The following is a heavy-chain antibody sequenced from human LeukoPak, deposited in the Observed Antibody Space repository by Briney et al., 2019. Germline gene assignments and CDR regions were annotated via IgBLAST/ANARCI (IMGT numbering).Heavy chain of an antibody. Sequence: GESLKISCKGSGYSFTIYWIGWVRQMPGKGLEWMGIIYPGDSDTRYSPSFQGQVTISADKSISTAYLQWSSLKTSDTAMYYCARSPRILGFDYWGQGTLVTVSS. CDR1: GYSFTIYW. CDR2: IYPGDSDT. CDR3: ARSPRILGFDY. V-gene: IGHV5-51*01. D-gene: IGHD2-15*01. J-gene: IGHJ4*02.